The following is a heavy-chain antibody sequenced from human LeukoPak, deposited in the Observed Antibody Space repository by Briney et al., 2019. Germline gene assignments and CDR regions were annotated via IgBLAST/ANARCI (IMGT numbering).Heavy chain of an antibody. CDR2: INPNSGGT. D-gene: IGHD3-3*01. V-gene: IGHV1-2*06. Sequence: ASVKVSCKASGYTFTSYYMHWVRQAPGQGLEWMGRINPNSGGTNYAQKFQGRVTMTRDTSISTAYMELSRLRSDDTAVYYCASARPTIFGVVTANYYYYYGMDVWGQGTTVTVSS. CDR1: GYTFTSYY. CDR3: ASARPTIFGVVTANYYYYYGMDV. J-gene: IGHJ6*02.